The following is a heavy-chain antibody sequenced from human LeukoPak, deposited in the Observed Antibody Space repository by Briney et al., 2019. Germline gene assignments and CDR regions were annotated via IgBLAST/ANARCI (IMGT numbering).Heavy chain of an antibody. J-gene: IGHJ4*02. V-gene: IGHV3-74*01. CDR1: GFSFTSYA. CDR3: TAIRPDY. D-gene: IGHD2-21*02. CDR2: IKSDVSST. Sequence: GGSLRLSCAASGFSFTSYAMSWVRQAPGKGLVWVARIKSDVSSTDYAASVKGRFTISRDDANNILYLQMNSLRVEDTAVYYCTAIRPDYWGQGTVVTVSS.